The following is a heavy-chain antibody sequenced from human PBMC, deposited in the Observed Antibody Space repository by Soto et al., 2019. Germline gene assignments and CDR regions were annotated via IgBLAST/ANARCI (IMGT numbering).Heavy chain of an antibody. D-gene: IGHD3-22*01. CDR1: GFKFGDYA. CDR3: IRGSFGYYGP. J-gene: IGHJ5*02. V-gene: IGHV3-49*04. Sequence: GVLRLSCAASGFKFGDYAMTWVRQAPGKGLEWVGFIRNNGYGGTANYAASVKGRFTISRDDSKTIAYLQMNSLKTEDTAVYYCIRGSFGYYGPWGQGTLVTVSS. CDR2: IRNNGYGGTA.